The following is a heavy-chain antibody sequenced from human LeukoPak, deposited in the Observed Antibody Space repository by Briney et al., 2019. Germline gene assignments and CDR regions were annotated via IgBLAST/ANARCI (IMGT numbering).Heavy chain of an antibody. CDR1: GYSFTSNW. Sequence: GESLKISCKGSGYSFTSNWIGWVRQMPRKGLEWMGIIYPGDSNTGYSPSFQGQVTISVDKSISTAYLQWSSLKASDTAMYYCARLSPTWGTITYFDFWGQGTLVTVSS. V-gene: IGHV5-51*01. J-gene: IGHJ4*02. CDR3: ARLSPTWGTITYFDF. D-gene: IGHD3-16*01. CDR2: IYPGDSNT.